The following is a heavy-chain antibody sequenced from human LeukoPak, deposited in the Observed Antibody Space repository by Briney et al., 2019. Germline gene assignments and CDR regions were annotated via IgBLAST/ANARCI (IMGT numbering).Heavy chain of an antibody. V-gene: IGHV1-8*02. CDR1: GYTFSTYP. J-gene: IGHJ5*02. CDR2: MNPNSGNT. D-gene: IGHD3-16*02. CDR3: ARALYDYVWGSYRYTGGTGEFDP. Sequence: ASVKVSCKASGYTFSTYPINWVRQATGQGLEWMGWMNPNSGNTGYAQKFQGRVTMTRNTSISTAYMELSSLRSEDTAVYYCARALYDYVWGSYRYTGGTGEFDPWGQGTLVTVSS.